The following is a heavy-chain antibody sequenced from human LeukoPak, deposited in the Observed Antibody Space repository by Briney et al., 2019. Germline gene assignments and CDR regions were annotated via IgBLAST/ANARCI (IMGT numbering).Heavy chain of an antibody. D-gene: IGHD5-18*01. CDR1: GFTFSSYW. Sequence: GGSLRFPCAASGFTFSSYWMSWVRQAPGKGLEWVANINQDGSEKYYVDSVKGRFTISRDNAKNSLYLQMNSLRAEDTAVYYCARARYSYGYWAYFDYWGQGTLVTVSS. J-gene: IGHJ4*02. CDR2: INQDGSEK. V-gene: IGHV3-7*01. CDR3: ARARYSYGYWAYFDY.